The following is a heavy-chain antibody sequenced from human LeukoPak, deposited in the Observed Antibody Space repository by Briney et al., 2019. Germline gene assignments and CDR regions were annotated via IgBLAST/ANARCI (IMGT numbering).Heavy chain of an antibody. J-gene: IGHJ4*02. CDR2: ISGSGDST. CDR1: GFTLRNYA. Sequence: HPGGSLRLSCAASGFTLRNYAMSWVRQAPGKGLEWVSTISGSGDSTNYADSVKGRFTISRDNSQKTLYLQLNSLRAEDTAIYYCAKCNSSWTDFDHWGQGTLVTVSS. V-gene: IGHV3-23*01. D-gene: IGHD6-13*01. CDR3: AKCNSSWTDFDH.